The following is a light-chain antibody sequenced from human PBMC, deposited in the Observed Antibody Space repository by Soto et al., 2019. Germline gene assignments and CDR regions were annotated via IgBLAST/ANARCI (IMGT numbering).Light chain of an antibody. V-gene: IGKV4-1*01. CDR1: QSVFFRSNKKNY. Sequence: DVLMTQSPDSLAVSLGERVTINCRSSQSVFFRSNKKNYLAWYQQKPGQPPKLLISWASSRDSGVPDRFSGSGSGTDFTLTISSLQAEDVAVYYCQQCYDTLRTFGQGTKVEIK. J-gene: IGKJ1*01. CDR3: QQCYDTLRT. CDR2: WAS.